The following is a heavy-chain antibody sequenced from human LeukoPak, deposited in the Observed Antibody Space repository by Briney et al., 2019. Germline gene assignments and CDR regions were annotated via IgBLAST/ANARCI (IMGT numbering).Heavy chain of an antibody. Sequence: PSETLSLTCTVSGGSISSGGYYWSWMRQPPGRGLEWIGSIYYSGSTYYNPSLKSRVTISVDSSENQFSLNLNSVTAADTAVYYCGRHHSRRRGDYWSGPTNWFDPWGQGTLVTVSS. CDR1: GGSISSGGYY. D-gene: IGHD3-3*01. CDR2: IYYSGST. CDR3: GRHHSRRRGDYWSGPTNWFDP. V-gene: IGHV4-30-2*03. J-gene: IGHJ5*02.